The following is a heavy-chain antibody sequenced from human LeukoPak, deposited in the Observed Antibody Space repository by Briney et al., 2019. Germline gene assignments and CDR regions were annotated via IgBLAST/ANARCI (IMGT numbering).Heavy chain of an antibody. CDR3: AIGSGSYAIDY. D-gene: IGHD1-26*01. CDR2: INPNSGGT. CDR1: GYTFTGYY. Sequence: ASVQVSCQASGYTFTGYYMHWVRQAPGQGLEWMGRINPNSGGTNYAQKFQGRVTMTRDTSISTTYMELSRLRSDDTAVYYCAIGSGSYAIDYWGQGTLVTVSS. V-gene: IGHV1-2*06. J-gene: IGHJ4*02.